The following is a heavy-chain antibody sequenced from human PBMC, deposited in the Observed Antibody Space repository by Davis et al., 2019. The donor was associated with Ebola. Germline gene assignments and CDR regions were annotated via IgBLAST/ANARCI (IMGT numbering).Heavy chain of an antibody. CDR3: ARHRDHAFDI. CDR2: IYYSGST. V-gene: IGHV4-59*08. J-gene: IGHJ3*02. Sequence: PSETLSLTCTVSGGYISSYYWSWXRQPPGKGLEWIGYIYYSGSTNYNPSLKSRVTISVDTSKNQFSLKLSSMTAADTAVYYCARHRDHAFDIWGQGTMVTVSS. CDR1: GGYISSYY.